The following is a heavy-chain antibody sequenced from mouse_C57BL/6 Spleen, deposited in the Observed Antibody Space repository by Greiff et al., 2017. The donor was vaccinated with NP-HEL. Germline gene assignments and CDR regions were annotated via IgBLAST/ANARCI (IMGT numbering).Heavy chain of an antibody. D-gene: IGHD1-1*01. J-gene: IGHJ4*01. CDR3: ARPYYVRASMDY. Sequence: EVQLQQSGPELVKPGASVKIPCKASGYTFTDYNMDWVKQSHGKSLEWIGDINPNNGGTIYNQKFKGKATLTVDKSSSTAYMELRSLPSEATAVYYCARPYYVRASMDYWGQGPQSPSPQ. CDR2: INPNNGGT. V-gene: IGHV1-18*01. CDR1: GYTFTDYN.